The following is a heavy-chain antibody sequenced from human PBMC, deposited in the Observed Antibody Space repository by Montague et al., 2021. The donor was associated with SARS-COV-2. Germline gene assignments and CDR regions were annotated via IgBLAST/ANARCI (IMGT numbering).Heavy chain of an antibody. CDR1: GGSFSGYY. CDR3: TREGYQVLWSDYYYYGMDV. V-gene: IGHV4-34*01. CDR2: INHSGST. Sequence: SETLSLTCAVYGGSFSGYYWSWIRQPPGGGLEWIGEINHSGSTNYNPSXXSRVTISVDTSKNQFSLKLSSVTAADTAVYYCTREGYQVLWSDYYYYGMDVWGQGTTVTVSS. J-gene: IGHJ6*02. D-gene: IGHD2-2*01.